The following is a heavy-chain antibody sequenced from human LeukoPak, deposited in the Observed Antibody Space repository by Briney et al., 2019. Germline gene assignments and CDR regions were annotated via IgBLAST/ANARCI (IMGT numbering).Heavy chain of an antibody. CDR2: INHSGST. Sequence: SETLSLTRAVYGGSFSGYYWSWIRQPPGKGLEWIGEINHSGSTNYNPSLKSRVTISVDTSKNQFSLKLSSVTAADTAVYYCARGGRTPRGRSAFDIWGQGTMVTVSS. CDR3: ARGGRTPRGRSAFDI. D-gene: IGHD2-15*01. V-gene: IGHV4-34*01. CDR1: GGSFSGYY. J-gene: IGHJ3*02.